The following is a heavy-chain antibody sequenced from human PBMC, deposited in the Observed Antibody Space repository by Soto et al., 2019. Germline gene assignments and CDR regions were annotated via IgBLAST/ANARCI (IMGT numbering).Heavy chain of an antibody. CDR1: GFTFSSYG. J-gene: IGHJ1*01. V-gene: IGHV3-33*01. D-gene: IGHD6-13*01. Sequence: QVQLVESGGGVVQPGRSLRLSCAASGFTFSSYGMHWVRQAPGKGLEWVAVIWYDGSNKYYADSVKGRFTISRDNSKNTLYLQMNSLRAEDTAVYYCARDRIAAAGSAEYFQHRGQGTLVTVSS. CDR2: IWYDGSNK. CDR3: ARDRIAAAGSAEYFQH.